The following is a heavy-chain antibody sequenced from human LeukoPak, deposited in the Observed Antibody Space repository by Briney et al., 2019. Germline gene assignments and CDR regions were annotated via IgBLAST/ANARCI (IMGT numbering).Heavy chain of an antibody. D-gene: IGHD4-17*01. CDR2: MSSSSNDM. CDR3: ARDKYGDYPYYFDY. V-gene: IGHV3-21*01. J-gene: IGHJ4*02. Sequence: GGSLRLSCAASGFTVSSYSMNWVRQAPGKGLEWVSSMSSSSNDMYYAHSVKGRFAISRDNARNSLYLQMNSLRAEDTAVYYCARDKYGDYPYYFDYWGQGTLVTVSS. CDR1: GFTVSSYS.